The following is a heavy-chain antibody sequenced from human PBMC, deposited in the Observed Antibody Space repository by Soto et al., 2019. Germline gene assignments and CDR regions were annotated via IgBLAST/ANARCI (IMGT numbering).Heavy chain of an antibody. CDR2: IIPIFGTA. J-gene: IGHJ6*02. D-gene: IGHD3-9*01. CDR1: GGTFSSYA. CDR3: ARGAVLTGYYGYYYGMDV. Sequence: ASVKVSCKASGGTFSSYAISWLRQAPGQGLEWMGGIIPIFGTADYAQKLQGRVTVTADESTSIDYMELSSLGSEETAVYYCARGAVLTGYYGYYYGMDVLGQGTTVTVAS. V-gene: IGHV1-69*13.